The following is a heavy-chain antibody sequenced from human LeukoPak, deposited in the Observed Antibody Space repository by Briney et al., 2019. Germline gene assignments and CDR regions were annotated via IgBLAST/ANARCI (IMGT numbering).Heavy chain of an antibody. Sequence: PGGSLTLSCRGSGFTFRRESMNWVRQAPGKGLEWVSSFVTGGSDTHYADSVKGRLTRSRDNAENSLYLQMNNLRGQTTAVYYCARTMVRGVRDAFDVWGQGTLVAVS. CDR3: ARTMVRGVRDAFDV. CDR1: GFTFRRES. CDR2: FVTGGSDT. J-gene: IGHJ3*01. D-gene: IGHD3-10*01. V-gene: IGHV3-21*01.